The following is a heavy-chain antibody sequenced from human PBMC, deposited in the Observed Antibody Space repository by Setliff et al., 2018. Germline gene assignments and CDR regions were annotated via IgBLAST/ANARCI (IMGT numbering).Heavy chain of an antibody. CDR3: VRGFTIFGVVKLERWFDP. V-gene: IGHV4-39*07. D-gene: IGHD3-3*01. CDR2: IYYSGST. J-gene: IGHJ5*02. Sequence: SETLSLTCSVSGGSISSSRYSWGWIRQTPGKGLEWIGSIYYSGSTYYNPSLKSRVTISVDTSKNQFFLKLSSVTAADTAVYYCVRGFTIFGVVKLERWFDPWGQGILVTVSS. CDR1: GGSISSSRYS.